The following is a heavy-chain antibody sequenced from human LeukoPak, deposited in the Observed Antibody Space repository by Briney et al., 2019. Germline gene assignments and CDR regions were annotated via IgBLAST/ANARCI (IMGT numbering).Heavy chain of an antibody. CDR1: GYSISSGYY. V-gene: IGHV4-38-2*02. CDR3: ARSRRSWSTFDY. CDR2: IYHSGST. J-gene: IGHJ4*02. Sequence: SETLSLTCTVSGYSISSGYYWGWIRQPPGKGLEWIGNIYHSGSTYYNPSLRSRVTISVDTSKNQFSLKLTSVTATDTAVYYCARSRRSWSTFDYWGQGTLVTVSS. D-gene: IGHD6-13*01.